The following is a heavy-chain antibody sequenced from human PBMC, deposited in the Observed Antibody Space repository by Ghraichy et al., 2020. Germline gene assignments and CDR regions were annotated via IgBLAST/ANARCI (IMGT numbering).Heavy chain of an antibody. CDR2: IRSKANSYAT. CDR1: GFTFSGSA. D-gene: IGHD3-22*01. Sequence: GESLNISCAASGFTFSGSAMHWVRQASGKGLEWVGRIRSKANSYATAYAASVKGRFTISRDDSKNTAYLQMNSLKTEDTAVYYCTYYDSSGYYYHYWGQGTLVTVSS. J-gene: IGHJ4*02. V-gene: IGHV3-73*01. CDR3: TYYDSSGYYYHY.